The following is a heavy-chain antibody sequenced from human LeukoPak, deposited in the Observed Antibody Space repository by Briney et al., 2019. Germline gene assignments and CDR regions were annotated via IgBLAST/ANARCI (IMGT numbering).Heavy chain of an antibody. J-gene: IGHJ4*02. CDR3: ARGGRMVRDPRDY. V-gene: IGHV1-46*01. Sequence: ASVKVSCKASGGTFSSYAISWVRQAPGQGLEWMGIINPSGGSTSYAQKFQGRVTMTRDTSTSTVYMELSSLRSEDTAVYYCARGGRMVRDPRDYWGQGTLVTVSS. CDR2: INPSGGST. CDR1: GGTFSSYA. D-gene: IGHD3-10*01.